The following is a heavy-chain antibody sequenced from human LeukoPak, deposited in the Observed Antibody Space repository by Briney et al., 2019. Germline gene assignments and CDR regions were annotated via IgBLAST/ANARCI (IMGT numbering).Heavy chain of an antibody. Sequence: PGGSLRLSCAASGFTFSDYYMSWIRQAPGKGLEWVSYISSSSSYTNYADSVKGRFTISRDNAKNSLYLQMNSLRAEGTAVYYCARAQGYYYGSGSFDYWGQGTLVTVSS. V-gene: IGHV3-11*06. J-gene: IGHJ4*02. CDR1: GFTFSDYY. CDR2: ISSSSSYT. CDR3: ARAQGYYYGSGSFDY. D-gene: IGHD3-10*01.